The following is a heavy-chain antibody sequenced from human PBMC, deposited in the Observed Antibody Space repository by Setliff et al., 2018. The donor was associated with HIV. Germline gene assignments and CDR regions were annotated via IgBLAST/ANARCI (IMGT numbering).Heavy chain of an antibody. CDR1: GGSFSGHS. CDR3: ATFSPRDAFDI. D-gene: IGHD3-16*01. J-gene: IGHJ3*02. V-gene: IGHV4-34*01. Sequence: SETLSLTCAVYGGSFSGHSWTWIRQPPGKGLEWIGEINRSGSANYNRSLKSRVTMSVDTSKNQFSLNLSSVTAADTAFYYCATFSPRDAFDIWGQGTMVT. CDR2: INRSGSA.